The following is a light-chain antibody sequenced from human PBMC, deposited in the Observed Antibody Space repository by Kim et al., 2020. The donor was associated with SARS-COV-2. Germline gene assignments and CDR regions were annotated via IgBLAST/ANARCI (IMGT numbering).Light chain of an antibody. V-gene: IGKV3-20*01. CDR1: QSVSSSY. Sequence: GESATLSCRASQSVSSSYLAWYQQTPGQAPRLLIYGASSRATGIPDRFSGSGSGTDFTLTISRLEPEDFAVYYCQQYGSSPPYTFGQGTKLEI. CDR3: QQYGSSPPYT. CDR2: GAS. J-gene: IGKJ2*01.